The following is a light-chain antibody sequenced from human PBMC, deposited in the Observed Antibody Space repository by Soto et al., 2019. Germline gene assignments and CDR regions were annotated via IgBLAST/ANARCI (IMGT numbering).Light chain of an antibody. CDR1: QSVSSY. CDR2: DAS. J-gene: IGKJ5*01. Sequence: TQSPATLSLSPGERATLSCRASQSVSSYLAWYQQKPGQAPRLLIYDASNRATGIPARFSGSGSGTDFTLTISRLEPEDFAVYYCQQYGSSPITFGQGTRLEIK. CDR3: QQYGSSPIT. V-gene: IGKV3-20*01.